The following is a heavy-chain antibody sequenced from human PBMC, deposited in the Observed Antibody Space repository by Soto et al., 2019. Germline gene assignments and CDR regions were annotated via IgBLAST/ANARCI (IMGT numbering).Heavy chain of an antibody. CDR1: GFIFSRYS. Sequence: KSGGSLRLSCAVSGFIFSRYSMNWVRQAPGKGLEWVSSIGTSGSYIYDTDSVKGRFTISRDNTKDSLYLQMNSLRAEDTAIYYCARGSAFIGLDYWGQGTPVTVSS. V-gene: IGHV3-21*01. CDR3: ARGSAFIGLDY. D-gene: IGHD1-26*01. J-gene: IGHJ4*02. CDR2: IGTSGSYI.